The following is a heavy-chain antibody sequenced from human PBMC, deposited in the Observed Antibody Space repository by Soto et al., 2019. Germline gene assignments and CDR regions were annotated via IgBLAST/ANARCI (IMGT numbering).Heavy chain of an antibody. J-gene: IGHJ6*03. V-gene: IGHV3-7*01. CDR2: IKEDGSEK. CDR1: GFTFRSYF. Sequence: EVQLVESGGGLVQPGGSLRLSCRASGFTFRSYFMSWLRQAPGKGLEWVANIKEDGSEKYFGDSVRGRFTISRDNAQNSLFLEMNSLGADDTAVYYCARYIRSYYYYIDVWGKGTTVTVSS. CDR3: ARYIRSYYYYIDV.